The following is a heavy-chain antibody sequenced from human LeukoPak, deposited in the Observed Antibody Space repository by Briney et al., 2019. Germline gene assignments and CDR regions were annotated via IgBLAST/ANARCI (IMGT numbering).Heavy chain of an antibody. CDR3: ARDHGGSYSY. CDR2: IKSKTDGETT. V-gene: IGHV3-15*01. D-gene: IGHD1-26*01. CDR1: GFTFSNAW. J-gene: IGHJ4*02. Sequence: GGSLRLSCAASGFTFSNAWMTWVRQAPGQGLEWVARIKSKTDGETTDYAAPVKGRFTISRDDSKNTLYLQMNSLRAEDTAVYYCARDHGGSYSYWGQGTLVTVSS.